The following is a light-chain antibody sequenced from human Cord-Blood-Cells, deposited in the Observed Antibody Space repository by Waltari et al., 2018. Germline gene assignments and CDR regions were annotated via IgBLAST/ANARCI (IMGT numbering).Light chain of an antibody. Sequence: DIVMTQSPDSLAVSLGERATLNCKSSQSVLYSPNNKNYLAWYQQKPGQPPKLLIYWASTRESGVPDRFSGSGSGTDFTLTISSLQAEDVAVYYCQQYYSTPWTFGQGTKVEIK. J-gene: IGKJ1*01. CDR1: QSVLYSPNNKNY. CDR2: WAS. V-gene: IGKV4-1*01. CDR3: QQYYSTPWT.